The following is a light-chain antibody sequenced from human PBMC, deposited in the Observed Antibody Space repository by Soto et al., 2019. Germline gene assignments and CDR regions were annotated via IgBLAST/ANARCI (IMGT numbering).Light chain of an antibody. CDR3: QQYKSWPIT. J-gene: IGKJ5*01. CDR1: QSVTDK. CDR2: AAS. Sequence: EIEMTQSPVTLSVSPGERATLSCRASQSVTDKLAWYQQKPGQSPRLLIFAASTRATGIPATFSGSGSGTEFTLTINSLRSEDFAVYYCQQYKSWPITFGQGTRLEIK. V-gene: IGKV3-15*01.